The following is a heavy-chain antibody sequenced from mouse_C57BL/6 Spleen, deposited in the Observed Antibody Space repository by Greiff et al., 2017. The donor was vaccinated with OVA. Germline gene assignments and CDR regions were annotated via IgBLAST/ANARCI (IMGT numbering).Heavy chain of an antibody. CDR2: ISSGGDYI. D-gene: IGHD1-1*01. Sequence: EVQGVESGEGLVKPGGSLKLSCAASGFTFSSYAMSWVRQTPEKRLEWVAYISSGGDYIYYADTVKGRFTISRDNARNTLYLQMSSLKSEDTAMYYCTRGRVTTVVATGYYAMDYWGQGTSVTVSS. V-gene: IGHV5-9-1*02. CDR1: GFTFSSYA. CDR3: TRGRVTTVVATGYYAMDY. J-gene: IGHJ4*01.